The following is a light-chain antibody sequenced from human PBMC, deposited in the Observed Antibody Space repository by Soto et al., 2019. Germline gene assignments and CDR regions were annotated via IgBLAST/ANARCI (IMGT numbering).Light chain of an antibody. J-gene: IGKJ1*01. CDR1: QSISSW. CDR3: QHYNTYPWT. CDR2: KAS. Sequence: DIQMTQSPSTLSASVGDRVTVTCRASQSISSWLAWDQQKAGKAPKLLIYKASALESGVPSRFSGSGSGTEFTLTISSLEPEDFATYYCQHYNTYPWTFGQGTKVEIK. V-gene: IGKV1-5*03.